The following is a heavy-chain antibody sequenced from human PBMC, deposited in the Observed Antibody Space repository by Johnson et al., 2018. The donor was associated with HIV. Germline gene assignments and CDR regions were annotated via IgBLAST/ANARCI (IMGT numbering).Heavy chain of an antibody. V-gene: IGHV3-33*08. J-gene: IGHJ3*02. CDR1: GFTFSSYG. CDR2: IWYDGSNK. CDR3: ARVGSLAFDI. D-gene: IGHD3-16*01. Sequence: QVQLVESGGGLVKPGGSLRLTCAASGFTFSSYGMHWVRQAPGKGLEWLAVIWYDGSNKYYADSVKGRFTISRDNSKNTLYLQMNSLRAEDTAVYYCARVGSLAFDIWGQGTMVTVSS.